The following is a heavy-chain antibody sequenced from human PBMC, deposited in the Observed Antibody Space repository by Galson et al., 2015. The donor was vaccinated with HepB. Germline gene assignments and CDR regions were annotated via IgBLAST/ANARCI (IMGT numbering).Heavy chain of an antibody. CDR3: ARRGGGANEGGDY. V-gene: IGHV3-21*01. CDR2: ISGSGNSDFI. CDR1: GFLFRDYS. J-gene: IGHJ4*02. D-gene: IGHD2-15*01. Sequence: SLRLSCAASGFLFRDYSMNWVRQAPGKGLEWVSSISGSGNSDFIYYAASVKGRFTISRGNAKNALHLQMNSLRAEDTALYYCARRGGGANEGGDYWGRGTLVTVSS.